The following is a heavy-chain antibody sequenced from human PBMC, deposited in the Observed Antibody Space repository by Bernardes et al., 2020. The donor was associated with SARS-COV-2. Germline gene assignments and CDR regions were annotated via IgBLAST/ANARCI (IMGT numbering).Heavy chain of an antibody. CDR3: ARDLDYGYPPNWFDP. CDR2: INPNSGGT. J-gene: IGHJ5*02. D-gene: IGHD5-18*01. Sequence: ASVKVSCKASGYTFTGYYMHWVRQAPGQGLEWMGWINPNSGGTNYAQKFQGRVTMTRDTSISTAYMELSRLRSDDTAVYYCARDLDYGYPPNWFDPWGQGTLVTVSS. V-gene: IGHV1-2*02. CDR1: GYTFTGYY.